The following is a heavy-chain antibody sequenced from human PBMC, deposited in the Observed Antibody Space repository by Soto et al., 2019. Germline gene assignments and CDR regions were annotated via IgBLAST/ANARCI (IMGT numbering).Heavy chain of an antibody. CDR3: ATSDYDSSGYYGGFDY. Sequence: QVQLQESGPGLVKPSQTLSLTCTISGGSINSGGYYWSWIRQHPGKGLEWIGYISYSGSTYYNPSPKSRVTISVDTSKNRLSLKLSSVTAADTAVYYCATSDYDSSGYYGGFDYWGQGTLVTVSS. CDR1: GGSINSGGYY. V-gene: IGHV4-31*03. CDR2: ISYSGST. D-gene: IGHD3-22*01. J-gene: IGHJ4*02.